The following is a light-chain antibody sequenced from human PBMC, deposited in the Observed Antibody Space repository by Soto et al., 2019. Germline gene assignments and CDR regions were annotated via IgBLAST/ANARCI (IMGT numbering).Light chain of an antibody. CDR3: EYYGSSIT. Sequence: DMVFTQCPGTRSLSPGERVTLSCRASQSISNNHLAWYQQKPGQAPRLLIHGTSNRATGIPDRFSGSGSGTDFTLTFNRLEPEDFAVYYCEYYGSSITFGGGTKVDI. CDR2: GTS. J-gene: IGKJ4*01. CDR1: QSISNNH. V-gene: IGKV3-20*01.